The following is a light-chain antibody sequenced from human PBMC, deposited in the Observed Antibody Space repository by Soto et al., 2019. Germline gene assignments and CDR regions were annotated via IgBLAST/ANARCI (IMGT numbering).Light chain of an antibody. Sequence: EIVLTQSPGTLSLSPGEGATLSCRASQSVASSYLAWYQQKPGQAPRLIIYGASNRATGTPDRFSGGESGTDFTLTISRLEPEDFAVYYCQQYGSSSYTFGQGTKLEIK. J-gene: IGKJ2*01. V-gene: IGKV3-20*01. CDR2: GAS. CDR3: QQYGSSSYT. CDR1: QSVASSY.